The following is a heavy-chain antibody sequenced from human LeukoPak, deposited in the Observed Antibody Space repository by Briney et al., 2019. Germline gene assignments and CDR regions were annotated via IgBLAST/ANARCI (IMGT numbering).Heavy chain of an antibody. J-gene: IGHJ6*03. CDR3: ARGSWELLRGYYYYMDV. D-gene: IGHD1-26*01. CDR1: GYSISSGYY. V-gene: IGHV4-38-2*02. CDR2: IYHSGST. Sequence: SETLSLTCTVSGYSISSGYYWGWIRQPPGKGLEWIGSIYHSGSTYYNPSLKSRVTISVDTSKNQFSLKLSSVTAAGTAVYYCARGSWELLRGYYYYMDVWGKGTTVTVSS.